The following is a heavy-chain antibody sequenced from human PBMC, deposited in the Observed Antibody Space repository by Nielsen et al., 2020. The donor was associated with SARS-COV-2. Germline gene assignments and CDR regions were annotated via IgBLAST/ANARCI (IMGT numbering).Heavy chain of an antibody. CDR3: AREGLRDILTGTMDY. CDR2: IIPILGIA. J-gene: IGHJ4*02. CDR1: GGTFSSYT. V-gene: IGHV1-69*04. D-gene: IGHD3-9*01. Sequence: SVKVSCKASGGTFSSYTISWVRQAPGQGLEWMGRIIPILGIANYAQKFQGRVTITADKSTSTAYMELSSLRSEDTAVYYCAREGLRDILTGTMDYWGQGTLVTVSS.